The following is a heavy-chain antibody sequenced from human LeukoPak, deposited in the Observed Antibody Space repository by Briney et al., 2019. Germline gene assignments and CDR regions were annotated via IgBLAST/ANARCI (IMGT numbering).Heavy chain of an antibody. D-gene: IGHD1-26*01. V-gene: IGHV4-59*08. J-gene: IGHJ4*02. Sequence: SETLSLTCTVSGGSISYYYGSWIRQPPGKGLEGIGYIYYSGSTKYNPSLKSQITISVDTSKNQFSLKLSSVTAADTAMYYCARQGNGELYYFDYWGQGTLVTVSS. CDR1: GGSISYYY. CDR3: ARQGNGELYYFDY. CDR2: IYYSGST.